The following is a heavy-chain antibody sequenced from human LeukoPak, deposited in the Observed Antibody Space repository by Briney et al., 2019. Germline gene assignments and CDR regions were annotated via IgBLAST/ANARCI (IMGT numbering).Heavy chain of an antibody. J-gene: IGHJ5*02. CDR2: IYHSETT. CDR1: GGSISSSSDY. D-gene: IGHD3-22*01. V-gene: IGHV4-39*01. CDR3: GRPNPDSSGYYESFDP. Sequence: PSETLSLTCSVSGGSISSSSDYWGWVRQPPGKGLEWIGSIYHSETTYYNPSLKSRVIISVDTSKNQFSLKLNSVTAADTAVYYCGRPNPDSSGYYESFDPWGQGILVTVSS.